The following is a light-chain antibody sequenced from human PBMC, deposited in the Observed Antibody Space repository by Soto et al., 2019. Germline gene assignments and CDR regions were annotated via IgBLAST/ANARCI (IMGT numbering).Light chain of an antibody. Sequence: EIVLTQSPATLSLSPGERATLSCRASQSVSSYLAWYQQKPGQAPRLLIYDVSDRATGIPARFSGSGSGTDFTLTISSLEPEDVAVYYCQQRSNWPRTFGQGTKVEIK. CDR3: QQRSNWPRT. V-gene: IGKV3-11*01. CDR2: DVS. CDR1: QSVSSY. J-gene: IGKJ1*01.